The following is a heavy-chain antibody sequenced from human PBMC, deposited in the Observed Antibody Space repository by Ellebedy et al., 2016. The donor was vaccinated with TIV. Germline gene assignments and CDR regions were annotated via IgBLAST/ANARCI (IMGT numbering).Heavy chain of an antibody. Sequence: AASVKVSCKASGYTFTSYDINWVRQAAGQGLEWMGWVTPNSGYTGYAQKFQGRVTMTRDASISTAYMELSSLRSADTAMYYCAAYSGSWSGGGDDYWGQGTLVTVSS. J-gene: IGHJ4*02. CDR3: AAYSGSWSGGGDDY. CDR1: GYTFTSYD. V-gene: IGHV1-8*01. D-gene: IGHD6-13*01. CDR2: VTPNSGYT.